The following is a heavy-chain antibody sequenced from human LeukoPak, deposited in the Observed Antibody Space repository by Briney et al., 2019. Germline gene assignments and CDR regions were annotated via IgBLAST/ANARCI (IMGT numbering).Heavy chain of an antibody. J-gene: IGHJ4*02. Sequence: SETLSLTCTVSGDSIISSSYYWGWIRQPPGEGLEWIGSIYYSGSTYYNPSLKSRVTISVDTSKNQFSLKLSSVTAADTAVYYCARGSADYWGQGIPVTVSS. CDR3: ARGSADY. V-gene: IGHV4-39*07. CDR1: GDSIISSSYY. CDR2: IYYSGST.